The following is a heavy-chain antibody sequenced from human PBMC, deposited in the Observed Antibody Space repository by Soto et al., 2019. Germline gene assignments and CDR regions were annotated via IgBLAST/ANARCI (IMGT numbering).Heavy chain of an antibody. CDR1: GGSISSSSYY. CDR3: ARHDSAAGSTYYYYYGMDV. D-gene: IGHD6-13*01. Sequence: SETLSLTCTVSGGSISSSSYYWGWIRQPPGKGLEWIGSIYYSGSTYYNPSLKSRVTISVDTSKNQFSLKLSSVTAADTAVYYCARHDSAAGSTYYYYYGMDVWGQGTTVTVSS. V-gene: IGHV4-39*01. J-gene: IGHJ6*02. CDR2: IYYSGST.